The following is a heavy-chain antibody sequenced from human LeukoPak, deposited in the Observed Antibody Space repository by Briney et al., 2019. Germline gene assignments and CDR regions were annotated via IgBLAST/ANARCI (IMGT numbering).Heavy chain of an antibody. V-gene: IGHV1-2*02. CDR1: GYTFTGYY. CDR3: ARHLRAAIWFDP. Sequence: ASVKVSCKASGYTFTGYYIHWVRQAPGQGLEWMGWINPDSGGANYAQKFQGRVTMTRDTSITTAYMELSRLTSDDAAVYFCARHLRAAIWFDPWGQGTLVTVSS. CDR2: INPDSGGA. J-gene: IGHJ5*02.